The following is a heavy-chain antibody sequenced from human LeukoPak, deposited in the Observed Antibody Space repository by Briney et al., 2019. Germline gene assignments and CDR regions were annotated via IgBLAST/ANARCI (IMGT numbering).Heavy chain of an antibody. CDR1: GFTFSSYE. CDR2: ISSSGRTI. D-gene: IGHD6-13*01. Sequence: AGGSLRLSCAVSGFTFSSYEMNWVRQAPGKGLEWVSYISSSGRTIYYADSVKGRFTISRDSAKNSLYLQMDSLRVEDTAVYYCARRAIAGGFDYWGQGTLVTVSS. CDR3: ARRAIAGGFDY. J-gene: IGHJ4*02. V-gene: IGHV3-48*03.